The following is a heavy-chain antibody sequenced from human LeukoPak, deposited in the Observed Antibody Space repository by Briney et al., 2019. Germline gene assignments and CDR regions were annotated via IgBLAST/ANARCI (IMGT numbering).Heavy chain of an antibody. D-gene: IGHD5-18*01. V-gene: IGHV1-8*03. Sequence: ASVKVSCKASGYTFTSYDINWVRQATGQGLEWMGWMNPNSGNTGYAQKFQGRVTITRNTSISIAYMELSSLRSEDTAVYYCARGNVDTAMVDDFDYWGQGTLVTVSS. CDR3: ARGNVDTAMVDDFDY. J-gene: IGHJ4*02. CDR2: MNPNSGNT. CDR1: GYTFTSYD.